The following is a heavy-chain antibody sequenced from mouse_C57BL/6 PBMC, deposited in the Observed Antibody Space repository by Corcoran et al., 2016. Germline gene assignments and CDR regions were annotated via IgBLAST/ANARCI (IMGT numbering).Heavy chain of an antibody. V-gene: IGHV9-3*01. CDR3: ARRVGTCLDY. CDR1: GYTFTTYG. CDR2: INTYSGVP. Sequence: QIQLVQSGPELKKPGETVKISCKASGYTFTTYGMSWVKQAPGKGLKWMGWINTYSGVPTYADDFKGRFAFSLETSASTAYLQINNLKNEDTATYFCARRVGTCLDYWGQGTTLTVSS. J-gene: IGHJ2*01.